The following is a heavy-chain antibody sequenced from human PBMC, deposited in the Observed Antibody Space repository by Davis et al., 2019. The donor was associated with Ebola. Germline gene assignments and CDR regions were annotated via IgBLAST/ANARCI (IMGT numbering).Heavy chain of an antibody. V-gene: IGHV3-53*01. J-gene: IGHJ2*01. Sequence: PGGSLRLSCAASGFTFSSYWMHWVRQAPGKGLEWVSVIYSGGSTYYADSVKGRFTISRDNSKNTLYLQMNSLRAEDTAVYYCARARSAGYFDLWGRGTLVTVSS. CDR1: GFTFSSYW. CDR2: IYSGGST. CDR3: ARARSAGYFDL.